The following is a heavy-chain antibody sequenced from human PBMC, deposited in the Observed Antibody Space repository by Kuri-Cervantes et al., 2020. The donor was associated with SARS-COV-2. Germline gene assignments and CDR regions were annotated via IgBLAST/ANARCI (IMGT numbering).Heavy chain of an antibody. V-gene: IGHV4-30-2*01. CDR2: IYHSGST. CDR3: ARVARGVSGYHITHYGMDV. Sequence: SETLSLTCAVSGDSMNNGAYSWSWIRQPPGKGLEWIGCIYHSGSTNYNPSLKSRVTISVDKSKNQFSLKLSSVTAADTAVYYCARVARGVSGYHITHYGMDVWGQGTTVTVSS. D-gene: IGHD3-3*01. CDR1: GDSMNNGAYS. J-gene: IGHJ6*02.